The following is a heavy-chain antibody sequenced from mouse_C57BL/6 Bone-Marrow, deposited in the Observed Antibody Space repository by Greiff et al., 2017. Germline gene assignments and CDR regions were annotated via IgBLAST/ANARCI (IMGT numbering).Heavy chain of an antibody. V-gene: IGHV1-50*01. Sequence: VQLQQPGAELVKPGASVKLSCKASGYTFTSYWMQWVKQRPGQGLEWIGEIDPSDSYTNYNQKFKGKATLTVDTSSSTAYMQLSSLTSADSAVYYCAREGLRGFAYWGQGTLVTVSA. CDR2: IDPSDSYT. CDR1: GYTFTSYW. D-gene: IGHD3-1*01. CDR3: AREGLRGFAY. J-gene: IGHJ3*01.